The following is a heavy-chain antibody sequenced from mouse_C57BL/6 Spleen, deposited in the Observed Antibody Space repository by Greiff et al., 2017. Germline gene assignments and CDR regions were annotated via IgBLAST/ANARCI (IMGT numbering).Heavy chain of an antibody. CDR1: GYAFSSSW. CDR2: IYPGDGDT. Sequence: VQLQQSGPELVKPGASVKISCKASGYAFSSSWMNWVKQRPGKGLEWIGRIYPGDGDTNYNGKFKGKATLTADKSSSTAYMQLSSLTSEDSAVYFCAREVLRSRNFDYWGQGTTLTVSS. J-gene: IGHJ2*01. D-gene: IGHD1-1*01. CDR3: AREVLRSRNFDY. V-gene: IGHV1-82*01.